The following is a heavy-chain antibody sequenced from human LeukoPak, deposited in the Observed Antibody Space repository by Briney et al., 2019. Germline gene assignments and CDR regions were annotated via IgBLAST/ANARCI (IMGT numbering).Heavy chain of an antibody. CDR1: GFTFSSYA. Sequence: PGGSLRLSCAASGFTFSSYAMHWVRQAPGKGLEWVAVKSYDGSNKYYADSVKGRFTTSRDNSKNTLYLQMNSLRAEDTAVYYCAKDDPKEPITMVRGVIGAPGDYWGQGTLVTVSS. J-gene: IGHJ4*02. D-gene: IGHD3-10*01. V-gene: IGHV3-30-3*01. CDR3: AKDDPKEPITMVRGVIGAPGDY. CDR2: KSYDGSNK.